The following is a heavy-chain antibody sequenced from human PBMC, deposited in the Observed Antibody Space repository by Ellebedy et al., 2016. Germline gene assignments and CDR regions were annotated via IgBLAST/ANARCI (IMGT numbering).Heavy chain of an antibody. CDR1: GGSFSGYY. D-gene: IGHD6-19*01. Sequence: SETLSLTCAVYGGSFSGYYLSWIRQPPGKGLEWIGEINHSGSTNYNPSLKSRVTISVDTSKNQFSLNLSSVTAADTAVYYCATPRYSSGWRYDYWGQGTLVTVSS. CDR3: ATPRYSSGWRYDY. V-gene: IGHV4-34*01. J-gene: IGHJ4*02. CDR2: INHSGST.